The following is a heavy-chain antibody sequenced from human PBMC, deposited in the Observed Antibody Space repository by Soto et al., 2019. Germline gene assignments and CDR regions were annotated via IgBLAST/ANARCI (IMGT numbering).Heavy chain of an antibody. Sequence: GGSLRLSCTASGFTFGSFAMHWVRQAPGKGLEWVAVISDDGSVEHYADSLKGRFTISRDNSRNTLYLQMSSLRSEDTAVYYCAREDSTTARYYSYYWGQGTQVTVSS. J-gene: IGHJ4*02. CDR2: ISDDGSVE. D-gene: IGHD1-1*01. CDR3: AREDSTTARYYSYY. CDR1: GFTFGSFA. V-gene: IGHV3-30*14.